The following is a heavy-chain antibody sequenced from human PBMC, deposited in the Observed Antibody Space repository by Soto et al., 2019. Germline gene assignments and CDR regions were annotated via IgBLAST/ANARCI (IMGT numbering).Heavy chain of an antibody. Sequence: GGSLRLPCTASGFTFGDYAMSWVRQAPGKGLEWVGFIRSKAYGGTTEYAASVKGRFTISRDDSKSIAYLQMNSLKTEDTAVYYCTRGSTGTTFHYYYGMDVWGQGTTVTVSS. CDR1: GFTFGDYA. D-gene: IGHD1-7*01. J-gene: IGHJ6*02. CDR3: TRGSTGTTFHYYYGMDV. V-gene: IGHV3-49*04. CDR2: IRSKAYGGTT.